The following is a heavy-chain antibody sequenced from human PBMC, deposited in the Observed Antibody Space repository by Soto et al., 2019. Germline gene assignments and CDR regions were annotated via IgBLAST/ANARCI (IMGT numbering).Heavy chain of an antibody. J-gene: IGHJ4*02. Sequence: QVQLVESGGGLVKPGGSLRLSCAASGFTFSDYYMSWIRQAPGKGLEWVSYISSGGTTTYYADSVKGRFTISRDNAKISLYLQMNSLRAEDTAVYYCARDRDGYSPFDYWGQGTLVTVSS. CDR3: ARDRDGYSPFDY. CDR2: ISSGGTTT. CDR1: GFTFSDYY. V-gene: IGHV3-11*01. D-gene: IGHD4-4*01.